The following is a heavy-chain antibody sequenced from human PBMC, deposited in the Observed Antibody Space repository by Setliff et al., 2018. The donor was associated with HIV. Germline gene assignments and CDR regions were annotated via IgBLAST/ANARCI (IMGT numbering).Heavy chain of an antibody. V-gene: IGHV4-39*01. D-gene: IGHD2-15*01. J-gene: IGHJ4*02. CDR3: ARLGSHCKNAFCPPN. CDR1: GDSISRSRYY. CDR2: FYYSGST. Sequence: PSETLSLTCVVSGDSISRSRYYWGWIRQPPGKGLEWIGSFYYSGSTSYNPSLKSRVTISGDTSKNQASLRLSSVTAADTAVYYCARLGSHCKNAFCPPNWGQGTLVTVSS.